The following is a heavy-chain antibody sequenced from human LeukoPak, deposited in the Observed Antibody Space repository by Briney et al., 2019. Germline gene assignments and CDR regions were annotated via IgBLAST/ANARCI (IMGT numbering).Heavy chain of an antibody. D-gene: IGHD1-26*01. CDR2: INPNSGGT. J-gene: IGHJ5*02. CDR3: AREPGASLNNWFDP. V-gene: IGHV1-2*06. CDR1: GYTFTGYD. Sequence: ASVKVSCKASGYTFTGYDMHWVRQAPGQGLEWMGRINPNSGGTNYAQKFQGRVTMTRDTSISTAYMELSRLRSDDTAVYYCAREPGASLNNWFDPWGQGTLVTVSS.